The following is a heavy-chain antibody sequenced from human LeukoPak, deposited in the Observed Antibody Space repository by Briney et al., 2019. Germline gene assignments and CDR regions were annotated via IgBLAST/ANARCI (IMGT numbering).Heavy chain of an antibody. D-gene: IGHD2-8*01. V-gene: IGHV1-2*06. CDR1: GYTFTGYY. CDR3: AKGLGDCTNGVCYVKGLDD. Sequence: ASVKVSCKASGYTFTGYYMYWVRQAPGQGLEWMGRVDPNRGGTNYAQKFQGGVTMTRDTSISTAYLELSRLRSDDTAVYYCAKGLGDCTNGVCYVKGLDDWGKGTTVTVSS. J-gene: IGHJ6*04. CDR2: VDPNRGGT.